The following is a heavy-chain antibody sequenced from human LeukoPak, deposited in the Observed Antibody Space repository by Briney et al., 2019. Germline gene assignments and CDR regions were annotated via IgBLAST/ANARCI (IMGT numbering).Heavy chain of an antibody. V-gene: IGHV3-48*01. CDR1: GFTFSSYA. Sequence: GGSLRLSCAASGFTFSSYAMNWVRQAPGKGLEWVSYISSSSSTIYYADSVKGRFTISRDNAKNSLYLQMNSLRAEDTAVYYCAREGETVTTWTYYYYYGMDVWGQGTTVTVSS. D-gene: IGHD4-17*01. CDR3: AREGETVTTWTYYYYYGMDV. J-gene: IGHJ6*02. CDR2: ISSSSSTI.